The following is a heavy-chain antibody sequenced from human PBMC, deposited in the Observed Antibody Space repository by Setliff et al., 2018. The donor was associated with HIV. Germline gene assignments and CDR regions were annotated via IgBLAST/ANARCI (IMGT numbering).Heavy chain of an antibody. D-gene: IGHD3-9*01. CDR1: GGSIRSHY. V-gene: IGHV4-59*11. CDR3: ARGGAFDWLFLDV. Sequence: PSETLSLTCTVSGGSIRSHYWSWIRQPPGKGLEWIGYIYDSGSTNYNPSLKSRVTISVDTPKNQFSLKLSSVTAADTAVYYCARGGAFDWLFLDVWGKGTTVTVSS. J-gene: IGHJ6*04. CDR2: IYDSGST.